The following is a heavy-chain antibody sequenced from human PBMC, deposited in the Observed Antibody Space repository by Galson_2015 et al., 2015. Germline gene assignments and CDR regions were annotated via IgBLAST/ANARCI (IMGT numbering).Heavy chain of an antibody. V-gene: IGHV3-15*01. CDR1: GFTFSNAW. J-gene: IGHJ6*03. CDR3: TTLEGGVIFGDLLTDKEPYYYYIDV. CDR2: IKSKTDGGTT. Sequence: SLRLSCAASGFTFSNAWMSWVHQAPGKGLEWVGRIKSKTDGGTTDYAAPVKGRFTISRDDSKNTLYLQVNSLKTEDTAVYYCTTLEGGVIFGDLLTDKEPYYYYIDVWGIADTVTV. D-gene: IGHD2/OR15-2a*01.